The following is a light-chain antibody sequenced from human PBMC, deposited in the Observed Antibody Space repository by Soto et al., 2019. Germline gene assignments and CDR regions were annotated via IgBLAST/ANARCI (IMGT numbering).Light chain of an antibody. CDR3: QQYNKWPAETT. J-gene: IGKJ5*01. CDR2: GAS. Sequence: ETVMTQSPATLSVYPGERATLSCRASQSVRTKLAWYQQKPGQAPRLLIYGASSRATGIPARFSGSGSGTEFTLTIRSLQSEDSGVYYCQQYNKWPAETTFGQGTRLEIK. V-gene: IGKV3D-15*01. CDR1: QSVRTK.